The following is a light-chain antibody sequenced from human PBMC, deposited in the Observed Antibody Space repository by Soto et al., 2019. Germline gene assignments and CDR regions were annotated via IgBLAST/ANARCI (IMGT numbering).Light chain of an antibody. CDR1: QSVSSY. Sequence: DIVLTQSPSILSLSPGERATLSCRASQSVSSYLAWYQQKPGKAPRLLIYDASTMANGVPARFSGSGSGTEFTITISSLEPADVVVYYCRQRSSWPPTFGQGTRLEIK. CDR2: DAS. J-gene: IGKJ5*01. CDR3: RQRSSWPPT. V-gene: IGKV3-11*01.